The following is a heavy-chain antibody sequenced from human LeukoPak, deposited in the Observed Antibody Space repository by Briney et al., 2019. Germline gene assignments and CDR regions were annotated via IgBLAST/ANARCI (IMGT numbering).Heavy chain of an antibody. CDR2: TTNKANSYTT. D-gene: IGHD2-15*01. V-gene: IGHV3-72*01. Sequence: GGSLRLSCAASGFTFSDHYMDWVRQAPGKGLEWVGRTTNKANSYTTEYAASVKGRFTISRDDSKNSLYLQMNSLKTEDTAMYYCARGTGSCSGGSCYSGFFYYFDYWGQGTLVTVSS. J-gene: IGHJ4*02. CDR1: GFTFSDHY. CDR3: ARGTGSCSGGSCYSGFFYYFDY.